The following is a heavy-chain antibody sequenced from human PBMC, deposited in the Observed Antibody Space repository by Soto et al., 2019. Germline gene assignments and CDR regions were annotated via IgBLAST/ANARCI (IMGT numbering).Heavy chain of an antibody. CDR2: ISYDGSNK. CDR1: GFTFSSYG. D-gene: IGHD2-2*01. CDR3: ANGPGGVVVPAAYYYYGMDV. Sequence: GGSLRLSCAASGFTFSSYGMHWVRQAPGKGLEWVAVISYDGSNKYYADSVKGRFTISRDNSKNTLYLQMNSLRAEDTAVYYCANGPGGVVVPAAYYYYGMDVWGQGTTVTVSS. J-gene: IGHJ6*02. V-gene: IGHV3-30*18.